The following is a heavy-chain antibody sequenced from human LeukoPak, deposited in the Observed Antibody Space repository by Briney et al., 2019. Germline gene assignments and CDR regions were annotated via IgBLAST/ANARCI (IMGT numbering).Heavy chain of an antibody. Sequence: GGSLRLSCAASGFSFNNYGMHWVRQAPGKGPEWLTFIRYDGSNKYYADSVKGRFTISRDNSKNTLYLQMNSLRAEDTAVYYCAKVVHYDFWSGSLGDVWGKGTTVTVSS. J-gene: IGHJ6*04. V-gene: IGHV3-30*02. CDR3: AKVVHYDFWSGSLGDV. CDR2: IRYDGSNK. D-gene: IGHD3-3*01. CDR1: GFSFNNYG.